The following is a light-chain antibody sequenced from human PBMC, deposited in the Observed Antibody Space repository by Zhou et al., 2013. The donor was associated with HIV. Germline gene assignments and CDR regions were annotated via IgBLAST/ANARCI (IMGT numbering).Light chain of an antibody. J-gene: IGKJ1*01. CDR3: LQDYIYPRT. CDR1: QGISSY. Sequence: AIRMTQSPSSFSASTGDRVTITCRASQGISSYLAWYQQKPGKAPELLIYGASTLQSGVPSRFSGSGSGTDFTLTISRLQPEDFASYYCLQDYIYPRTFGQGTKVQFK. V-gene: IGKV1-8*01. CDR2: GAS.